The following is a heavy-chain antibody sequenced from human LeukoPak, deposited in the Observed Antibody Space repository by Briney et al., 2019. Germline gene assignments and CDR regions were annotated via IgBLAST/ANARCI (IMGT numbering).Heavy chain of an antibody. CDR1: GYTFTSYG. Sequence: GASVKVSCKASGYTFTSYGISWVRQAPGQRLEWMGWINTGNGNTKYSQKFQGRVTITRDTSASTAYMQLSSLRSEDTAVYYCSRDYGDYGFEYFQNWGQGTLVTVSS. CDR3: SRDYGDYGFEYFQN. V-gene: IGHV1-3*04. CDR2: INTGNGNT. D-gene: IGHD4-17*01. J-gene: IGHJ1*01.